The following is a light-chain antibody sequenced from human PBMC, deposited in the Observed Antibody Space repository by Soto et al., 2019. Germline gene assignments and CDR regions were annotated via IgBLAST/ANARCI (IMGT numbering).Light chain of an antibody. J-gene: IGLJ1*01. CDR2: EVI. Sequence: QSVLTQPPSASGSPGQSVTISCTGTSSDVGVYNYVSWYQQHPGKAPKLMIYEVIKRPSGVPDRFSGSKSGNTASLTVSGLQAEDEADYYCSSYAGNDNLYVFGTWTKLTVL. V-gene: IGLV2-8*01. CDR3: SSYAGNDNLYV. CDR1: SSDVGVYNY.